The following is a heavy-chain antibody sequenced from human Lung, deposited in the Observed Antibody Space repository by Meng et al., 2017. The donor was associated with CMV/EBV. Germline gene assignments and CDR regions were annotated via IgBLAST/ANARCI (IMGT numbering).Heavy chain of an antibody. CDR3: AKDQRERITIFGVASLE. D-gene: IGHD3-3*01. CDR2: IWYDGSNK. CDR1: GFTFSSYG. V-gene: IGHV3-33*06. J-gene: IGHJ4*02. Sequence: GXXRLSCAASGFTFSSYGMHWVRQASGKGLEWVAVIWYDGSNKYYADSVKGRFTISRDNSKNTLYLQMNSLRAEDTAVYYCAKDQRERITIFGVASLEWGQGTLVTVSS.